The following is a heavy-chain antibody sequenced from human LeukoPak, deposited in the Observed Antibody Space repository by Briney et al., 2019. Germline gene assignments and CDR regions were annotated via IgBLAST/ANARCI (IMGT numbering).Heavy chain of an antibody. J-gene: IGHJ6*03. CDR1: GFTFSSYS. D-gene: IGHD3-3*01. V-gene: IGHV3-21*01. CDR3: ARGGYDFWSGYYRYYYYMDV. CDR2: ISSSSSYI. Sequence: GGSLRLSCAASGFTFSSYSMNWVRQAPGKGLEWVSSISSSSSYIYYADSVKGRFTISRDNAKNSLYLQMNSLRAEDTAVYYCARGGYDFWSGYYRYYYYMDVWGKGTTVTVSS.